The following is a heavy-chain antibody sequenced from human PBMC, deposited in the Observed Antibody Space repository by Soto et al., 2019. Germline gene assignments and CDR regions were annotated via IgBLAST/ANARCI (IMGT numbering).Heavy chain of an antibody. Sequence: QVQLVQSGPEVKKPGASVKVSCKAIGYSFTSHYMHWVRQAPGQGLEWMGTIFPGGVNIAYAQKVQGRVTMTKDTSTSTGYLEWNSLTSDDTAVYYCARDXXXHDLVWWFDPWGQGTLVTVSS. J-gene: IGHJ5*02. CDR1: GYSFTSHY. V-gene: IGHV1-46*03. D-gene: IGHD3-16*01. CDR2: IFPGGVNI. CDR3: ARDXXXHDLVWWFDP.